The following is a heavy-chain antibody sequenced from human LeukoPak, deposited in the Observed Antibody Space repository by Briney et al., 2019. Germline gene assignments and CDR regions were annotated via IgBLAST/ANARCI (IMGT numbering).Heavy chain of an antibody. J-gene: IGHJ2*01. CDR3: ATLVESSGYSGNWYFDL. V-gene: IGHV1-24*01. CDR2: FDPEDGET. CDR1: GYTLTELS. D-gene: IGHD3-22*01. Sequence: ASVKVSCKVSGYTLTELSMHWVRQAPGKGLEGMGGFDPEDGETIYAQKFQGRVTMTEDTSTDTAYMELSSLRSEDTAVYYCATLVESSGYSGNWYFDLWGRGTLVTVSS.